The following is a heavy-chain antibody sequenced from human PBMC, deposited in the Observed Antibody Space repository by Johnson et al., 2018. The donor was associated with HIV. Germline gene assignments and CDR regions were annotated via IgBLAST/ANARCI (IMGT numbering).Heavy chain of an antibody. V-gene: IGHV3-66*04. CDR3: TRRSPYDAFDI. J-gene: IGHJ3*02. Sequence: EVQLVESGGGLVQPGGSLRLSCAASGFTVSSNYMSWVRQAPGKGLEWVSVIYSGGSTYYADSVKGRFTISRDSSKNTVYLQMNSLGAEDTAVYYCTRRSPYDAFDIWGQGTMVTVSS. CDR2: IYSGGST. CDR1: GFTVSSNY.